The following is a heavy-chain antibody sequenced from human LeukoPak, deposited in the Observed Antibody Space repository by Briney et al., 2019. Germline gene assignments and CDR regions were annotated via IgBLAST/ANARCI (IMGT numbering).Heavy chain of an antibody. Sequence: GGSLRLSCAASGFTFSDYYMNWIRQAPGKGLEWVSYISSSSSDTNYADSVKGRFTISRDNAKNSLYLQMNSLRAEDTAVYYCAKDLSIAVAGSFDYWGQGTLVTVSS. CDR2: ISSSSSDT. D-gene: IGHD6-19*01. J-gene: IGHJ4*02. V-gene: IGHV3-11*05. CDR3: AKDLSIAVAGSFDY. CDR1: GFTFSDYY.